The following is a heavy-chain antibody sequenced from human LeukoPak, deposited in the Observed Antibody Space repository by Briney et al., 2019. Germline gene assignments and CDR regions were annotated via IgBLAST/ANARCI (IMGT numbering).Heavy chain of an antibody. D-gene: IGHD1-14*01. CDR2: IYYSGST. Sequence: SETLSLTCTVSGGSISSSSYYWSWIRQPPGKGLEWIGYIYYSGSTNYNPSLKSRVTISVDTSKNQFSLKLSSVTAADTAVYYCARERGVMSLPVDYWGQGTLVTVSS. CDR3: ARERGVMSLPVDY. CDR1: GGSISSSSYY. V-gene: IGHV4-61*01. J-gene: IGHJ4*02.